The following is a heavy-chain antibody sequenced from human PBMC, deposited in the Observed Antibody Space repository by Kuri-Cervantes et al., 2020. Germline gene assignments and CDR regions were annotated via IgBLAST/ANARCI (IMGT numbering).Heavy chain of an antibody. D-gene: IGHD2-21*02. J-gene: IGHJ4*02. CDR1: GFTFSTYA. CDR3: ARDPRTMTY. CDR2: INPDGSDT. Sequence: GESLKISCAASGFTFSTYAMSWIRQAPGRGLEWVANINPDGSDTYYVDSVKGRFTISRDNADNSLFLQMNSLRAEDTAVYYCARDPRTMTYWGQGTLVTVSS. V-gene: IGHV3-7*04.